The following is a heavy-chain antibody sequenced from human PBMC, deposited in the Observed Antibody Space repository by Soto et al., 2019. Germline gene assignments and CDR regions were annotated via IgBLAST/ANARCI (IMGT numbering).Heavy chain of an antibody. CDR3: ASVALDGYTSDYDHNSDSYHYGMDV. CDR2: IMPIFGRA. V-gene: IGHV1-69*06. CDR1: GGTFTDYA. D-gene: IGHD3-22*01. J-gene: IGHJ6*02. Sequence: QVQLVQSGAEVKKSGSSVKVSCKASGGTFTDYAISWVRQAPGQGPEWMGGIMPIFGRANYIQRLQGRITITADKSTSTAYMELSSLRSEDTAVYYCASVALDGYTSDYDHNSDSYHYGMDVWGQGTTVTVSS.